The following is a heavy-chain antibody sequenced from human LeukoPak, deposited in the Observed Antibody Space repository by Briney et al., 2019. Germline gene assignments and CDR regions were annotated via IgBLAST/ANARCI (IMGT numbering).Heavy chain of an antibody. CDR3: ARVGGSHSSARTRNFDY. V-gene: IGHV4-34*01. D-gene: IGHD1-26*01. J-gene: IGHJ4*02. Sequence: PSETLSLTCAVYGGSFSGYYWGWIRQHPGKGLEWIGEINHSGSTNSHPSRKSRFTTSEATSKNQFSLKLSSVTAADTAVYYCARVGGSHSSARTRNFDYWGQGTLVTVSS. CDR1: GGSFSGYY. CDR2: INHSGST.